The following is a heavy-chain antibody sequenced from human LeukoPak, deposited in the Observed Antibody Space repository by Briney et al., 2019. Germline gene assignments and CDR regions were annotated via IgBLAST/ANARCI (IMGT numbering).Heavy chain of an antibody. D-gene: IGHD4-11*01. J-gene: IGHJ6*02. CDR3: ARSYSNHLFGMDV. Sequence: PGGSLRLSCAASGFTVSSYYMTWVRQAPGKGLGWVSVIYSGGSTYYADSVKGRVAISRDNFKNTVFLQMNSVRAADTALYYCARSYSNHLFGMDVWGQGTTVTVSS. CDR2: IYSGGST. CDR1: GFTVSSYY. V-gene: IGHV3-66*01.